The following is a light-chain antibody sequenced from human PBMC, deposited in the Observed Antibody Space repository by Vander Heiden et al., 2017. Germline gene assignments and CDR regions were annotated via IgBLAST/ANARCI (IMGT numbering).Light chain of an antibody. CDR3: GTWDSSLSAEE. CDR1: SSNIGNNY. CDR2: DNN. V-gene: IGLV1-51*01. Sequence: QSVLTQLTSVSAAPGQKVTISCSGSSSNIGNNYVSWYQQLPGTAPKLLIYDNNKRPSGIPDRFSGSKSGTSATLGITGLQTGDEADYYCGTWDSSLSAEEFGGGTKLTVL. J-gene: IGLJ3*02.